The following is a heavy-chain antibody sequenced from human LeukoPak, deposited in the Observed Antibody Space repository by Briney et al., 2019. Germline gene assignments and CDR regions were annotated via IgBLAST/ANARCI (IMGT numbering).Heavy chain of an antibody. CDR3: AKHSSGYYFDY. V-gene: IGHV1-18*01. J-gene: IGHJ4*02. D-gene: IGHD3-22*01. Sequence: ASVTVSCKASGYTFTSYGISWVRKAPGQGLEWMGWISAYNGNTNYAQKLQGRVTMTTDTSTSTAYMELRSLRSDDTAVYYCAKHSSGYYFDYWGQGTLVTVSS. CDR2: ISAYNGNT. CDR1: GYTFTSYG.